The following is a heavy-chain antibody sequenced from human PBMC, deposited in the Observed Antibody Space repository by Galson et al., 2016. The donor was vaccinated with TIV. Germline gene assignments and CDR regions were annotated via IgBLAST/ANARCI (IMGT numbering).Heavy chain of an antibody. D-gene: IGHD4-17*01. V-gene: IGHV4-38-2*02. CDR1: DYSIKSGYY. J-gene: IGHJ6*02. CDR2: IYESETT. CDR3: MREGSTVTMHHYFGMDV. Sequence: SETLSLTCDVSDYSIKSGYYWGWIRQPQGKGLKWIGGIYESETTYSNPSLKSRLTLTVDTSKNQFSLKLSSVTASDTAVYYCMREGSTVTMHHYFGMDVWGQGTSVTVSS.